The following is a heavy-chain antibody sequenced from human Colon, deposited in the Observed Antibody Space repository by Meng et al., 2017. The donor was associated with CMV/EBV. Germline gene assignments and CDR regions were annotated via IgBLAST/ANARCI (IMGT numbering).Heavy chain of an antibody. Sequence: QPQLQESGPGLVKPSATLSLPCTGSGGSISSSSYYWGWIRQPPGKGLEWIGSIYYSGSTYYNPSLKSRVTISVDTSKNQFSLKLSSVTAADTAVYYCARAAAAGEYYFDYRGQGTLVTVSS. V-gene: IGHV4-39*07. CDR3: ARAAAAGEYYFDY. J-gene: IGHJ4*02. CDR1: GGSISSSSYY. CDR2: IYYSGST. D-gene: IGHD6-13*01.